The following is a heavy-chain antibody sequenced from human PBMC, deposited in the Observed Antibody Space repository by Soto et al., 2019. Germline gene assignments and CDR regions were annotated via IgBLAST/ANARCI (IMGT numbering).Heavy chain of an antibody. V-gene: IGHV3-23*01. CDR3: ARGSTDSYPGSRIFDF. CDR1: RIAFGSRS. Sequence: LSCVASRIAFGSRSMGWVRQAPWEGLEWVSTITDTGGDTKYADSVRGRFTMSRDNSKKTLYLQMNSLRVEDSALYYCARGSTDSYPGSRIFDFWGRGTLVTVSS. D-gene: IGHD3-10*01. CDR2: ITDTGGDT. J-gene: IGHJ4*02.